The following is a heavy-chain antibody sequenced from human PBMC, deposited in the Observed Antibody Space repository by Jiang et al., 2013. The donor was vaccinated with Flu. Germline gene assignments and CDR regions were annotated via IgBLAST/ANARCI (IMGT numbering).Heavy chain of an antibody. CDR1: GDSVSSYSVA. CDR2: TYYRSKWSN. D-gene: IGHD2-15*01. V-gene: IGHV6-1*01. CDR3: AREDCSGGSCYSRWFDP. J-gene: IGHJ5*02. Sequence: QTLSLTCAISGDSVSSYSVAWNWIRQSPSRGLEWLGRTYYRSKWSNDYAVSVKSRITINPDTSKNQFSLQLNSVTPEDTAVYYCAREDCSGGSCYSRWFDPWGQGTLVTVSS.